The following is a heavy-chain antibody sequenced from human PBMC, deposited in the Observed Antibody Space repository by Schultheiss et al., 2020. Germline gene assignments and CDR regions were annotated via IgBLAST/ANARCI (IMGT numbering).Heavy chain of an antibody. CDR3: ARGEGYCSGGSCYYYGMDV. D-gene: IGHD2-15*01. CDR1: GFTVSSNY. J-gene: IGHJ6*02. CDR2: IYSGGST. Sequence: GGSLRLSCAASGFTVSSNYMSWVRQAPGKGLEWVSVIYSGGSTYYADSVKGRFTISRDNSKNTLYLQMNSLRAEDTAVYYCARGEGYCSGGSCYYYGMDVWGQGTTVTVSS. V-gene: IGHV3-66*01.